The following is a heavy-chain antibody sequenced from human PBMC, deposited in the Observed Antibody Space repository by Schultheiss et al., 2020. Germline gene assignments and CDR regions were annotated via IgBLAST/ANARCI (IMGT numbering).Heavy chain of an antibody. CDR3: AREEEAVGAIDY. V-gene: IGHV3-30*03. Sequence: GGSLRLSCAASGFTFSSYGMHWVRQAPGKGLEWVAVISYDGSNKYYADSVKGRFTISRDNSKNTLYLQMNSLRAEDTAVYYCAREEEAVGAIDYWGQGTLVTVSS. CDR1: GFTFSSYG. J-gene: IGHJ4*02. CDR2: ISYDGSNK. D-gene: IGHD1-26*01.